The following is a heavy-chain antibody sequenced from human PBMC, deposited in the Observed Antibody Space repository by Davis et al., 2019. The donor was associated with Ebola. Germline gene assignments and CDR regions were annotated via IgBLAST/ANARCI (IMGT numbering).Heavy chain of an antibody. Sequence: SVKVSCKASGGTFSSYAISWVRQAPGQGLEWMGGIIPIFGTANYAQKFQGRVTITADESTSTAYMELSSLRSEDTAVYYCAREYRDCSSTSCYRRNDYWGQGTLVTVSS. CDR2: IIPIFGTA. CDR1: GGTFSSYA. D-gene: IGHD2-2*01. J-gene: IGHJ4*02. V-gene: IGHV1-69*13. CDR3: AREYRDCSSTSCYRRNDY.